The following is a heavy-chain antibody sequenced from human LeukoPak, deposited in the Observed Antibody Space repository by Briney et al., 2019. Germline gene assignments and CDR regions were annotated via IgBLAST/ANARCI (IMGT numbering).Heavy chain of an antibody. Sequence: ASVKVSCKASGYTFTSYGISWVRQAPGQGLEWMGWISVYNGNTNYAQKLQGRVTMTTDTSTSTAYMELRSLRSDDTAVYYCARPKYYYDSSGYYSDAFDIWGQGTMVTVSS. D-gene: IGHD3-22*01. CDR1: GYTFTSYG. V-gene: IGHV1-18*01. J-gene: IGHJ3*02. CDR3: ARPKYYYDSSGYYSDAFDI. CDR2: ISVYNGNT.